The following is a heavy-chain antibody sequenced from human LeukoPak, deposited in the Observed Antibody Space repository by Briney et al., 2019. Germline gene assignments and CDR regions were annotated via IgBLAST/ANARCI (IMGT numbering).Heavy chain of an antibody. J-gene: IGHJ6*02. CDR2: INHSGST. Sequence: SETLSLTCTVSGGSISGYYWSWIRQPPGKGLEWIGEINHSGSTNYNPSLKSRVTISVDTSKNQFSLKLSSVTAADTAVYYCARVKGGGYSYGYVGCYYYYGMDVWGQGTTVTVSS. CDR3: ARVKGGGYSYGYVGCYYYYGMDV. V-gene: IGHV4-34*01. CDR1: GGSISGYY. D-gene: IGHD5-18*01.